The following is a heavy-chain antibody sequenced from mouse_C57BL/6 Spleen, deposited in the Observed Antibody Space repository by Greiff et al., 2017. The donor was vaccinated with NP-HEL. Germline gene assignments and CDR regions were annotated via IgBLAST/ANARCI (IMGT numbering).Heavy chain of an antibody. D-gene: IGHD2-3*01. Sequence: EVKLQESGPGLVKPSQSLSLTCSVTGYSITSGYYWNWIRQFPGNKLEWMGYISYDGSNNYNPSLKNRISITRDTSKNQFFLKLNSVTTEDTATYYCASPIYDGYSYYFDYWGQGTTLTVSS. CDR1: GYSITSGYY. CDR3: ASPIYDGYSYYFDY. V-gene: IGHV3-6*01. J-gene: IGHJ2*01. CDR2: ISYDGSN.